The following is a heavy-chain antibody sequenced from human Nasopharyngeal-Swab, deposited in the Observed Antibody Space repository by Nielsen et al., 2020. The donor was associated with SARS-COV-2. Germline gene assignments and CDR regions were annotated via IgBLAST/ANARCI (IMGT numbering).Heavy chain of an antibody. J-gene: IGHJ3*02. CDR1: GFSLSTSGMC. CDR3: ARDSYYYDSSGYYYGAFDI. V-gene: IGHV2-70*11. CDR2: IDWDDDK. Sequence: SGPTLVKPTQTLTLTCTFSGFSLSTSGMCVSWIRQPPGQALEWLARIDWDDDKYYSTSLKTRLTITKDTSKNQVVLTMTNMDPVDTATYYCARDSYYYDSSGYYYGAFDIWGQGTMVTVSS. D-gene: IGHD3-22*01.